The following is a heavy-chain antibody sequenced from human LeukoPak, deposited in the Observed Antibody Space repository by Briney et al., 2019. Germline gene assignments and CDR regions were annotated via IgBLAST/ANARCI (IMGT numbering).Heavy chain of an antibody. V-gene: IGHV1-46*01. CDR1: GYTFTSYY. J-gene: IGHJ4*02. CDR2: INPSGGST. D-gene: IGHD3-10*01. CDR3: ATELWFGEARGY. Sequence: ASVKVSCKASGYTFTSYYMHWVRQAPGQGLEWMGIINPSGGSTSYAQKFQGRVTMTEDTSTDTAYMELSSLRSEDTAVYYCATELWFGEARGYWGQGTLVTVSS.